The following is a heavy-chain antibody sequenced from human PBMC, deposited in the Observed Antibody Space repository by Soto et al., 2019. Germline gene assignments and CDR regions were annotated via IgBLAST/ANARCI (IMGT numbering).Heavy chain of an antibody. CDR3: ARDRGPSSGYYPYWFDP. J-gene: IGHJ5*02. Sequence: QVQPVQSGAEVKKPGSSVKVSCKASGGTFSSYAITWVRQAPGQGLEWMGGIIPIFGTANYAQKFQGRVTITADESTCTASMELSSLRSEDTAVYYCARDRGPSSGYYPYWFDPWGQGTLVTVSS. CDR1: GGTFSSYA. D-gene: IGHD3-22*01. CDR2: IIPIFGTA. V-gene: IGHV1-69*12.